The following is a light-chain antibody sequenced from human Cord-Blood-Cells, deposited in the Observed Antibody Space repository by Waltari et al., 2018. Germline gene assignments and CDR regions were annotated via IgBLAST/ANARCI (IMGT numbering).Light chain of an antibody. CDR1: SRDVGSYNL. V-gene: IGLV2-23*01. CDR2: EGS. J-gene: IGLJ1*01. CDR3: CSYAGSSTYV. Sequence: QSALTQPASVSVSPGQSITISCTGTSRDVGSYNLFSWYQQHPGKAPKLMIYEGSKRPSGVSNRFSGSKSGNTASLTISGLQAEDEADYYCCSYAGSSTYVFGTGTKVTVL.